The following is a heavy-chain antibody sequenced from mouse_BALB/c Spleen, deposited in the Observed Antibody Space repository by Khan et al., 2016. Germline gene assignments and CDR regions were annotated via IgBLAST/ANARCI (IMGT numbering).Heavy chain of an antibody. CDR3: ARWDYNPYYFDY. CDR1: GYSITSDYA. V-gene: IGHV3-2*02. CDR2: ISYSGST. J-gene: IGHJ2*01. Sequence: EVQLQESGPGLVKPSQSLSLTCTVTGYSITSDYAWNWIRQFPGNKLEWMGYISYSGSTSYNPSLKSRISITRDTSKNQFFLQLNSVTTEDTATYYCARWDYNPYYFDYWGQGTTLTVSS. D-gene: IGHD1-3*01.